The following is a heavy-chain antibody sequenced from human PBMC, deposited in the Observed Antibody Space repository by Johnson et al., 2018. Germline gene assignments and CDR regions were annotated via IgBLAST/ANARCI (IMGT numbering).Heavy chain of an antibody. V-gene: IGHV1-69*01. CDR2: IIPIFDRA. CDR1: GGTFNSYA. Sequence: QVQLVQSGAEVKKPGSSVKVSCKASGGTFNSYAISWVRQAPGQGLEWMGGIIPIFDRANYAQKFQGRVTITADESTTTAYMELSSLRSEDTAVYYCATKYWGDDCDSLYYYGMDVWGQGTTVTVSS. D-gene: IGHD2-21*02. CDR3: ATKYWGDDCDSLYYYGMDV. J-gene: IGHJ6*02.